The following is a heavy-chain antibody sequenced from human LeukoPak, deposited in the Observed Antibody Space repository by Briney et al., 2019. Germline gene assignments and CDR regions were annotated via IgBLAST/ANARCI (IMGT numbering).Heavy chain of an antibody. CDR3: VAAQVIGREH. J-gene: IGHJ4*02. CDR1: GGSFSGNY. CDR2: IKHTGRT. Sequence: SETLSLTCAVYGGSFSGNYWCWVRRPPGKGLEWIGEIKHTGRTTYNPSLKSRVSMSLDTSKNEFSLRLKSVTAADTAVYYCVAAQVIGREHWGQGTLVTASS. D-gene: IGHD2-21*01. V-gene: IGHV4-34*01.